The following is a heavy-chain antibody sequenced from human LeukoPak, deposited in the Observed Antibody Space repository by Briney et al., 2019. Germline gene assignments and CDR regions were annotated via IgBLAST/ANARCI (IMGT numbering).Heavy chain of an antibody. Sequence: GASVKVSCKASGGTFSSYAISWVRQAPGQGLEWMGGIIPIFGTANYAQKFQGTVTITADESTSTAYMELSSLRSEDTAVYYCARGPLSSSWYNILQHWGQGTLVTVSS. CDR2: IIPIFGTA. CDR1: GGTFSSYA. D-gene: IGHD6-13*01. V-gene: IGHV1-69*13. CDR3: ARGPLSSSWYNILQH. J-gene: IGHJ1*01.